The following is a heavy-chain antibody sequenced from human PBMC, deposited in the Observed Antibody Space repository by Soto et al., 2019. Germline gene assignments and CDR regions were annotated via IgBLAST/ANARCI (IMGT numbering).Heavy chain of an antibody. CDR2: IYYSGST. Sequence: WETLSLTCTVSGGSVSSGSYYWSWIRQPPGKGLEWIGYIYYSGSTNYNPSLKSRVTISVDTSKNQFSLELSSVTAADTAVYYCARDSKRAAFDYWGQGTLVTVSS. CDR3: ARDSKRAAFDY. D-gene: IGHD3-3*02. V-gene: IGHV4-61*01. J-gene: IGHJ4*02. CDR1: GGSVSSGSYY.